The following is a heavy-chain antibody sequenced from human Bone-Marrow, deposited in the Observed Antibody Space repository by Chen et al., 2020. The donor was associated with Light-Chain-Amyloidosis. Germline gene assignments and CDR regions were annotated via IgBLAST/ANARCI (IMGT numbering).Heavy chain of an antibody. D-gene: IGHD3-9*01. J-gene: IGHJ5*02. CDR3: AKTPRTDYDIVANWFDP. CDR2: ISAYNGNT. CDR1: GYTFTSYG. Sequence: QVQLVQSGAEVKKPGASVKVSCKASGYTFTSYGISWVRQAPGQGLEWMGWISAYNGNTNYAQKLQGRVTMTTDTSTSTAYMELRSRRSDDTAVYYCAKTPRTDYDIVANWFDPWGQGTLVTVSS. V-gene: IGHV1-18*01.